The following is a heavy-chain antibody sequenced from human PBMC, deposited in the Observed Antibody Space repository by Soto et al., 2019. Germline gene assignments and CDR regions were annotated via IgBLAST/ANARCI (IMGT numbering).Heavy chain of an antibody. Sequence: QVQLVQSGAEVKKPGSSVKVSCKTSGGTFSTYAITWLRQAPGQGLEWMGGIIPLFGTGSYAQKFQVRVTITADESTSTAYMKLSSLSSDDTAVYYCVREKMEAAVPGGVDFWGQGTQVTVSS. CDR3: VREKMEAAVPGGVDF. CDR2: IIPLFGTG. V-gene: IGHV1-69*01. J-gene: IGHJ4*02. D-gene: IGHD3-16*01. CDR1: GGTFSTYA.